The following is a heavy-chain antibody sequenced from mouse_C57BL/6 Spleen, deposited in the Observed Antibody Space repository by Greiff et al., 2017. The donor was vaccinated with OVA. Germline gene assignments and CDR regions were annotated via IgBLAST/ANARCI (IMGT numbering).Heavy chain of an antibody. CDR2: ISDGGSYT. V-gene: IGHV5-4*01. J-gene: IGHJ3*01. D-gene: IGHD2-3*01. CDR3: ARDDGDPTGFAY. CDR1: GFTFSSYA. Sequence: EVKLMESGGGLVKPGGSLKLSCAASGFTFSSYAMSWVRQTPEKRLEWVATISDGGSYTYYPDNVKGRFTISRDNAKNNLYLQMSHLKSEDTAMYYCARDDGDPTGFAYWGQGTLVTVSA.